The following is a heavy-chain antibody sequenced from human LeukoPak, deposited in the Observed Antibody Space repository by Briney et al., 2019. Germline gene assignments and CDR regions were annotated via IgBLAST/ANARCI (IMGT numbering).Heavy chain of an antibody. CDR1: GGSFSGYY. D-gene: IGHD3-22*01. J-gene: IGHJ4*02. V-gene: IGHV4-34*01. Sequence: PSETLCLTCAVYGGSFSGYYWSWIRQPPGKGLEWIGEINHSGSTNYNPSLKSRVTISVDTSKNQFSLKLSSVTAADTAVYYCARGRGPLYYYDSSGPTPFDYWGQGTLVTVSS. CDR3: ARGRGPLYYYDSSGPTPFDY. CDR2: INHSGST.